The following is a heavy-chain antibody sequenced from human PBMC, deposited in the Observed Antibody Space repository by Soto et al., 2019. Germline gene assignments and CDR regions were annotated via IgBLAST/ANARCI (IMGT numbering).Heavy chain of an antibody. V-gene: IGHV3-30-3*01. Sequence: GGSLRLSCAASGFTFSSYAMHWVRQAPGKGLEWVAVISYDGSNKYYADSVKGRFTISRDNSKNTLYLQMNSLRAEDTAVYYCARDGSPYYYGGNTPHYYYYGMDVWGQGTTVTVSS. D-gene: IGHD4-17*01. CDR1: GFTFSSYA. CDR2: ISYDGSNK. CDR3: ARDGSPYYYGGNTPHYYYYGMDV. J-gene: IGHJ6*02.